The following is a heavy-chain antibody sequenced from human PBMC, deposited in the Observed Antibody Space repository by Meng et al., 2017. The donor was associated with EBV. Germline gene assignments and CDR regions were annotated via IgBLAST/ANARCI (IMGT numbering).Heavy chain of an antibody. V-gene: IGHV4-4*03. J-gene: IGHJ4*02. D-gene: IGHD3-22*01. CDR1: GGAISSSNW. Sequence: QGQCTELGPGLVNALGTLALTSAVSGGAISSSNWWSWVRQPPGKGLEWIGEIYHSGSTNYNPSLKSRVTISVDKSKNQFSLKLSSVTAADTAVYYCARRSLDYYDSSGFDYWGQGTLVTVSS. CDR3: ARRSLDYYDSSGFDY. CDR2: IYHSGST.